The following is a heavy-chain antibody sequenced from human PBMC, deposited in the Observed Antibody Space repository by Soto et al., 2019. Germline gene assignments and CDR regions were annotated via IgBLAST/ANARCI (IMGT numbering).Heavy chain of an antibody. CDR1: GFTFSSYA. J-gene: IGHJ4*02. V-gene: IGHV3-30-3*01. CDR3: AKGLLDSSGYSPS. Sequence: PGGSLRLSCAASGFTFSSYAMHWVRQAPGKGLEWVAVISYDGSNKYYADSAKGRFTISRDNSKNTLYLQMNSLRAEDTAVYSCAKGLLDSSGYSPSWGQGTLVTVSS. D-gene: IGHD3-22*01. CDR2: ISYDGSNK.